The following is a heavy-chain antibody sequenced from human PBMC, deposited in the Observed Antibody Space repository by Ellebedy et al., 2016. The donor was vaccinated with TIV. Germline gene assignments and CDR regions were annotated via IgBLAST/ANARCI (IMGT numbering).Heavy chain of an antibody. D-gene: IGHD3-22*01. CDR2: ISYDGSNK. CDR3: ARDRDSSGLTHYFDY. CDR1: GFTFSSYA. Sequence: PGGSLRLSCAASGFTFSSYAMHWVRQAPGKGLEWVAVISYDGSNKYYADSVKGRFTISRDNSKNTLYLQMNSLRAEDTAVYYCARDRDSSGLTHYFDYWGQGTLVTVSS. J-gene: IGHJ4*02. V-gene: IGHV3-30-3*01.